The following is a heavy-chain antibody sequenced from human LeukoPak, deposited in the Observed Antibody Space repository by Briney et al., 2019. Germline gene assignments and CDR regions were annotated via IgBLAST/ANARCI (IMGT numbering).Heavy chain of an antibody. CDR2: ISYDGSNK. D-gene: IGHD3-10*01. J-gene: IGHJ4*02. CDR3: ARDPNDRRGVITGGDY. CDR1: GFTFSSYA. Sequence: GRSLRLSCAASGFTFSSYAIHWVRQAPGKGLEWVAVISYDGSNKYYADSVKGRFTISRDNSKNTLYLQMNSLRAEDTAVYYCARDPNDRRGVITGGDYWGQGTLVTVSS. V-gene: IGHV3-30*04.